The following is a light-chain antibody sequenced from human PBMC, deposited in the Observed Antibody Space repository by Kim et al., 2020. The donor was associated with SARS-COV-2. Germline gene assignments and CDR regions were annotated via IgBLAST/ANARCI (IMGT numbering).Light chain of an antibody. V-gene: IGKV3-15*01. Sequence: DTVMTQSPDTLSVSPGERVTLSCRASQTVSSNLAWYQQRPGRAPRMLIYGASTRATGIPARFSGSGSGTEFTLTISSLQSEDSAVYYCQQYNNWPQTFGQGTQVDIK. CDR1: QTVSSN. CDR2: GAS. CDR3: QQYNNWPQT. J-gene: IGKJ1*01.